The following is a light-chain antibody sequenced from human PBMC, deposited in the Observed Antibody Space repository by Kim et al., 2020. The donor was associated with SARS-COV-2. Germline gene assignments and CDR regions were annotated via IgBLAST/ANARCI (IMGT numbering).Light chain of an antibody. CDR1: SSDVGGYNY. CDR2: DVS. Sequence: QSALTQPASVSGSPGQSITISCTGTSSDVGGYNYVSWYQQHPGKAPKLMIYDVSNRPSGVSNRFSGSKSGNTASLIISGLPAEDEADYYCSSYTSSSTVVFGGGTQVTVL. J-gene: IGLJ2*01. CDR3: SSYTSSSTVV. V-gene: IGLV2-14*03.